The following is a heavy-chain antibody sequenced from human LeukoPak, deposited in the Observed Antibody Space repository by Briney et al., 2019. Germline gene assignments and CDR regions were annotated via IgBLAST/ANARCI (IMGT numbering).Heavy chain of an antibody. CDR3: ARGTPPPWFGEYPFDY. Sequence: SETLSLTCTVSGGSISSSSYYWGWIRQPPGKGLEWIGSIYYSGSTYYNPSLKSRVTISVDTSKNQFSLKLSSVTAADTAVYYCARGTPPPWFGEYPFDYWGQGTLVTASS. V-gene: IGHV4-39*07. CDR2: IYYSGST. D-gene: IGHD3-10*01. CDR1: GGSISSSSYY. J-gene: IGHJ4*02.